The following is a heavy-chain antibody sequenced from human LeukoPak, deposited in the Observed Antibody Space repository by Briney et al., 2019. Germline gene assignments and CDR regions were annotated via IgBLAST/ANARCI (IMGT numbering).Heavy chain of an antibody. J-gene: IGHJ4*02. CDR3: ARDRMDTGTYFDY. D-gene: IGHD5-18*01. V-gene: IGHV1-18*01. CDR2: ISTYNGNT. Sequence: SVKVSCKPSGYTFTTYGITWVRQAPGQGLEWMGWISTYNGNTNYAQKLQGRVTMTTDTSTSTAYMELRSLRSDDTAMYYCARDRMDTGTYFDYWGQGTLVTVSS. CDR1: GYTFTTYG.